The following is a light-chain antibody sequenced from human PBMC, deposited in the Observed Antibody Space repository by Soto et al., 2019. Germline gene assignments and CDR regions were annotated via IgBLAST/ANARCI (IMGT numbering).Light chain of an antibody. CDR1: QSVSSF. Sequence: EIVLTQSPATLSLSPGERATLSCRASQSVSSFLAWYQQKPGQAPRLLIYDASNRATGIPARVSGSGSATDFTLTISSLEPEDFAVYYCQQRSNWPITFGQGTRLEIK. CDR3: QQRSNWPIT. V-gene: IGKV3-11*01. CDR2: DAS. J-gene: IGKJ5*01.